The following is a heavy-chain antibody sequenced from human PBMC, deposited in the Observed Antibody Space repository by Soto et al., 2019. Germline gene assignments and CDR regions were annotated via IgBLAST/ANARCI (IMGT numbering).Heavy chain of an antibody. CDR2: IYYSATT. V-gene: IGHV4-39*02. J-gene: IGHJ5*02. CDR3: ARSNSGYYKWFDP. CDR1: GDSISSSNYY. D-gene: IGHD3-22*01. Sequence: HLQLQESGPGLVKPSETLSLTCTVSGDSISSSNYYWGWIRQPPGKGLEWIANIYYSATTYRTPSPKNRVTISVATSKNHFSLKLSSVTAADTAIYYCARSNSGYYKWFDPWGQGTLVTVSS.